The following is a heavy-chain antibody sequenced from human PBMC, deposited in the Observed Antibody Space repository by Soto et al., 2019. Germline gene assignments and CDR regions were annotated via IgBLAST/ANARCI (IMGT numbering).Heavy chain of an antibody. D-gene: IGHD4-4*01. CDR3: ARDRATYSNGYYYYYYMDV. CDR2: IYSGGST. Sequence: GGSLRLSCAASGFTVSSNYMSWVRQAPGKGLEWVSVIYSGGSTYYADSVKGRFTISRDNSKNTLYLQMNSLRAEDTAVYYCARDRATYSNGYYYYYYMDVWGKGTTVTVS. J-gene: IGHJ6*03. CDR1: GFTVSSNY. V-gene: IGHV3-66*01.